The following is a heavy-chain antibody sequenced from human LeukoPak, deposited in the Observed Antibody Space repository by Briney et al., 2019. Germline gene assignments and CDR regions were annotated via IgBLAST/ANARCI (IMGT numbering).Heavy chain of an antibody. Sequence: SETLSLTCTVSGGSISSGSYYWSWIRQPAGKGLEWIGRIHTSGSTNYNPSLKSRVTISVDTSKNQFPLKLSSVTAADTAVYYCASTIVGATYYFDYWGQGTLVTVSS. J-gene: IGHJ4*02. CDR1: GGSISSGSYY. CDR2: IHTSGST. D-gene: IGHD1-26*01. CDR3: ASTIVGATYYFDY. V-gene: IGHV4-61*02.